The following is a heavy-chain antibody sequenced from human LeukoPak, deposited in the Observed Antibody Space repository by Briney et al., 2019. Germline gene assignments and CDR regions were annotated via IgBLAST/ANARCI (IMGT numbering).Heavy chain of an antibody. V-gene: IGHV3-7*01. CDR3: GRDGVTSSVDY. CDR1: GFTFSRYW. D-gene: IGHD2-21*02. Sequence: GGSLTLSCGAWGFTFSRYWMSWVRQAPGKGVEWGANIKEDGSRKYDVDSVKGRITISKDNAKISLYLQRNSLRAEDTAVYYCGRDGVTSSVDYWGQGTLVTVSS. CDR2: IKEDGSRK. J-gene: IGHJ4*02.